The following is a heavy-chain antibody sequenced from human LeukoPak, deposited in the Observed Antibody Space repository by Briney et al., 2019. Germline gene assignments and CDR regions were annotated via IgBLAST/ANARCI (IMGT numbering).Heavy chain of an antibody. D-gene: IGHD6-13*01. CDR3: ARYSSSWYLTWGTLDY. CDR2: ISGRGGST. V-gene: IGHV3-23*01. CDR1: GFTFSSYA. Sequence: GGSLRLSCAASGFTFSSYAMSWVRQAPGKGLEWVSAISGRGGSTYYADSVKGRFTISRDNSKNTLYLQMTSLRAEDTAVYYCARYSSSWYLTWGTLDYWGQGTLVTVSS. J-gene: IGHJ4*02.